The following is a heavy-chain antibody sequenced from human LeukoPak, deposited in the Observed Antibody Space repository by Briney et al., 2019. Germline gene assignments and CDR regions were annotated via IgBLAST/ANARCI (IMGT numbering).Heavy chain of an antibody. Sequence: SETLSLTCTVSGGSLRNYYMSWIRQPPGKGLEWIGHIYYSGSTNYNVSLKSRVTISIDMSKNQFSLKLSSVTAADTAVYYCGRYQLPDFWGQGTLVTVSS. CDR2: IYYSGST. CDR3: GRYQLPDF. D-gene: IGHD1-7*01. CDR1: GGSLRNYY. J-gene: IGHJ4*02. V-gene: IGHV4-59*01.